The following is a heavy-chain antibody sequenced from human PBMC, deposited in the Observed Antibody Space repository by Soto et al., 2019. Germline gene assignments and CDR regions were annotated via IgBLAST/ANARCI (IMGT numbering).Heavy chain of an antibody. CDR3: AHIRDYSNYGWFDP. CDR2: VYYSGTS. V-gene: IGHV4-39*01. J-gene: IGHJ5*02. CDR1: GGSISSCPYY. D-gene: IGHD4-4*01. Sequence: PSETLSLTCIVSGGSISSCPYYWAWLRQPPGKALEWVGSVYYSGTSYRNPSLRSRATLSVDRSKNQFSLKLSSVTAADTAVYYYAHIRDYSNYGWFDPWGQGSLVTVSS.